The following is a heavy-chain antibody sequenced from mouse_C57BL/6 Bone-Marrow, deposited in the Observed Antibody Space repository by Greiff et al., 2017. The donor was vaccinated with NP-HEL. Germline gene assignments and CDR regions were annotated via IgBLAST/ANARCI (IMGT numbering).Heavy chain of an antibody. CDR1: GFNIKDYY. CDR2: IDPEDGDT. V-gene: IGHV14-1*01. Sequence: VQLQQSGAELVRPGASVKLSCTASGFNIKDYYMHWVKQRPEQGLEWIGRIDPEDGDTEYAPKFQGKATMTADTSASTAYLQISSLPSEDTAVYYCTTVFWSLFDYWGQGTTLTVSS. CDR3: TTVFWSLFDY. J-gene: IGHJ2*01.